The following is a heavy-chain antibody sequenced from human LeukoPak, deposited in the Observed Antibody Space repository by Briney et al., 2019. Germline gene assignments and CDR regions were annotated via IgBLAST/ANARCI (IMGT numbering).Heavy chain of an antibody. J-gene: IGHJ4*02. D-gene: IGHD3-22*01. CDR2: ISYDGSNK. Sequence: PGGSLRLSCAASGFTFRSYAMHWVRQAPGKGLEWVAVISYDGSNKYYADSVKGRFTISRDNSKNTLYLQMNSLRAEDTAVYYCARDGGYYYDSSGYYPGYWGRGTLVTVSS. V-gene: IGHV3-30*04. CDR3: ARDGGYYYDSSGYYPGY. CDR1: GFTFRSYA.